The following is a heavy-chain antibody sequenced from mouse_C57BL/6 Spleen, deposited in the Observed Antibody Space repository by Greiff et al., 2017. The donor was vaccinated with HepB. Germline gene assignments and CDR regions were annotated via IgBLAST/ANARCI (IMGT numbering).Heavy chain of an antibody. D-gene: IGHD2-4*01. Sequence: QVQLQQSGPELVKPGASVKISCKASGYSFTSYYIHWVKQRPGQGLEWIGWIYPGSGNTKYNEKFKGKATLTADTSSSTAYMQLSSLTSEDSAVYYCAFYDYDGYWYFDVWGTGTTVTVSS. CDR2: IYPGSGNT. V-gene: IGHV1-66*01. CDR3: AFYDYDGYWYFDV. CDR1: GYSFTSYY. J-gene: IGHJ1*03.